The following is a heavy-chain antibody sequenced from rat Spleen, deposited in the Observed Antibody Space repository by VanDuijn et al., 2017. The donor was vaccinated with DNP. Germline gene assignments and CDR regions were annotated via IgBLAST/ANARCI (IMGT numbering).Heavy chain of an antibody. V-gene: IGHV2-32*01. CDR1: GFSLNNYH. D-gene: IGHD4-3*01. Sequence: QVQLKESGPGLVQPSQTLSLACTVSGFSLNNYHVHWVRQPSGKGLEWMGVMWSGGDTSYYLPLKSRLTITRDTSKSQIFLKMNSLQSEDTATYYCVRDPYNAGFDYWGQGIMVTVSS. J-gene: IGHJ2*01. CDR3: VRDPYNAGFDY. CDR2: MWSGGDT.